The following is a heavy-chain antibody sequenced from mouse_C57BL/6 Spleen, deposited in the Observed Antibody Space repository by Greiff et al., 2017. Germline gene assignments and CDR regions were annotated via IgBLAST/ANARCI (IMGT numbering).Heavy chain of an antibody. V-gene: IGHV1-69*01. CDR2: IDPSDSYT. CDR1: GYTFTSYW. J-gene: IGHJ1*03. CDR3: ARGYYDGSGYDWYFDV. Sequence: VQLQQPGAELVMPGASVKLSCKASGYTFTSYWMHWVKQRPGQGLEWIGEIDPSDSYTNYNQKFKGKSTLTVDKSSSTAYMQLSSLTSEDSAVYYGARGYYDGSGYDWYFDVWGTGTTVTVSS. D-gene: IGHD1-1*01.